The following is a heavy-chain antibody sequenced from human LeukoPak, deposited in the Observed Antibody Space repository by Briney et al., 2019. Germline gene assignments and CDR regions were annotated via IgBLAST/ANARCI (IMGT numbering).Heavy chain of an antibody. CDR1: GFSLSTSGVG. J-gene: IGHJ3*02. CDR3: AHRQDCSSTSCPPAAFDI. V-gene: IGHV2-5*01. CDR2: IYWNDDK. D-gene: IGHD2-2*01. Sequence: SGPTLVNPTQTLTLTCTFSGFSLSTSGVGVGWIRQPPGKALEWLALIYWNDDKRYSPSLKSRLTITKDTSKNQVVLTVTNMDPVDTATYYCAHRQDCSSTSCPPAAFDIWGQGTMVTVSS.